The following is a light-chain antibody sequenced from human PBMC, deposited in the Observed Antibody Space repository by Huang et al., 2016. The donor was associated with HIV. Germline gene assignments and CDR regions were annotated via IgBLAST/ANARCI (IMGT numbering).Light chain of an antibody. V-gene: IGKV1-33*01. Sequence: DIQMTQSPSSLSASVGDRITITCQASRDISDYLNWYQQRPGKAPKLLIHEASKLDTGVPSRFSGSGSGTEYTFTISSLQPEDFATYYCQQYDNLPYTFGQGTKLEFK. J-gene: IGKJ2*01. CDR3: QQYDNLPYT. CDR1: RDISDY. CDR2: EAS.